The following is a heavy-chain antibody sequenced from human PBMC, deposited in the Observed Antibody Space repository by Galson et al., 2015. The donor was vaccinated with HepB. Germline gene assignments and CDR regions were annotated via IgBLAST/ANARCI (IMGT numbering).Heavy chain of an antibody. D-gene: IGHD3-9*01. CDR3: ARGLYPIYDILTGYQRRGWFDP. V-gene: IGHV1-8*01. CDR2: MNPNSGNT. Sequence: SVKVSCKASGYTFTSYDINWVQQATGQGLEWMGWMNPNSGNTGYAQKFQGRVTMARNTSISTAYMELSSLRSEDTAVYYCARGLYPIYDILTGYQRRGWFDPWGQGTLVTVSS. J-gene: IGHJ5*02. CDR1: GYTFTSYD.